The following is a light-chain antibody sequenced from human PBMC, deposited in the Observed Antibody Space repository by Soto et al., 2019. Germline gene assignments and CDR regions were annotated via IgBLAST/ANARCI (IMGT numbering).Light chain of an antibody. CDR2: EVS. CDR3: SSYTSSSIFYV. Sequence: QSVLTQPASVSGSPGQSITISCTGSSSDLGGFNYVSWYQIHPGKAPRLIVYEVSNRPSGVSNCFSGSKSGNTASLTISGLQADDEAVYFCSSYTSSSIFYVFGSGTKLTVL. CDR1: SSDLGGFNY. J-gene: IGLJ1*01. V-gene: IGLV2-14*01.